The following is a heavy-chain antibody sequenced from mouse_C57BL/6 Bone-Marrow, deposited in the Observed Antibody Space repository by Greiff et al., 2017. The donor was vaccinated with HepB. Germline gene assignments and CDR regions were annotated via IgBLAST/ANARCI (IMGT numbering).Heavy chain of an antibody. Sequence: QVQLQQPGAELVKPGASVKLSCKASGYTFTSYWMQWVKQRPGPGLEWIGEIDPSDSYTNYNQKFKGKATLTVDTSSSTAYMQLSSLTSEDSAVYYCARTYDYPYYYAMDYWGQGTSVTVSS. J-gene: IGHJ4*01. CDR1: GYTFTSYW. D-gene: IGHD2-4*01. V-gene: IGHV1-50*01. CDR3: ARTYDYPYYYAMDY. CDR2: IDPSDSYT.